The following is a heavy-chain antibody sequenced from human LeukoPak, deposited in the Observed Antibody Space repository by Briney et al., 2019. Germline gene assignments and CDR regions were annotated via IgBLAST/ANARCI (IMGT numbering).Heavy chain of an antibody. Sequence: PGGSLRLSCAASGFTFSNYWMHWVRQAPGKGLVWVSRINSDGGSTAYADSVKGRFTISRDNAKNTLYLQMNSLRAEDTAVYYCTRKGVFGDYSAYWGQGTLVTVSS. V-gene: IGHV3-74*01. J-gene: IGHJ4*02. CDR3: TRKGVFGDYSAY. CDR1: GFTFSNYW. D-gene: IGHD3-10*01. CDR2: INSDGGST.